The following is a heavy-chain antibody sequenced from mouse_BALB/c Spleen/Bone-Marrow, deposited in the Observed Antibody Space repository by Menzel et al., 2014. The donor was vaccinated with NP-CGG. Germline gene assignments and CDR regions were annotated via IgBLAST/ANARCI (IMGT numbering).Heavy chain of an antibody. Sequence: EVKLVESGGGLVQPGGSLKLSCAASGFDYSRYWMSWVRQAPGKGLEWIGGINPDSSTINYTPSLKDKFIISRDNAKNTLYLQMSKVRSEDTALYYCARQGYYGRSDYWGQGTTLTVSP. D-gene: IGHD1-1*01. CDR1: GFDYSRYW. V-gene: IGHV4-1*02. CDR3: ARQGYYGRSDY. CDR2: INPDSSTI. J-gene: IGHJ2*01.